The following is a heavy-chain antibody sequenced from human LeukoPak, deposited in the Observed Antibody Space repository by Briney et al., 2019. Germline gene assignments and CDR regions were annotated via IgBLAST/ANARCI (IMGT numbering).Heavy chain of an antibody. J-gene: IGHJ3*02. CDR1: GGSITTYS. Sequence: SETLSLTCTVSGGSITTYSWSWIRQPAGKGLELIGRIYASGTTTYNPSLKSRVTMSVDTSKNQFSLKLSSVTAADTAVYYCARDDGYYYDSSDYRRAFDIWGQGTMVTVSS. CDR2: IYASGTT. CDR3: ARDDGYYYDSSDYRRAFDI. V-gene: IGHV4-4*07. D-gene: IGHD3-22*01.